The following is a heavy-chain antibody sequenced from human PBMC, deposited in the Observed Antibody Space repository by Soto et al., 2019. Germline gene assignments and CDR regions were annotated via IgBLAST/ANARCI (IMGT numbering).Heavy chain of an antibody. D-gene: IGHD2-21*01. CDR1: GFTFNNYA. Sequence: SGGSLRLSCAASGFTFNNYAMSWVRQAPGKGLEWVSGISGSGGSTYHADSVKGRFTISRDNSKNTLYLQMNSLRAEDTAVYYCAKSFWDIISCGGDCYDAFDIWGHGTMVTVSS. V-gene: IGHV3-23*01. J-gene: IGHJ3*02. CDR3: AKSFWDIISCGGDCYDAFDI. CDR2: ISGSGGST.